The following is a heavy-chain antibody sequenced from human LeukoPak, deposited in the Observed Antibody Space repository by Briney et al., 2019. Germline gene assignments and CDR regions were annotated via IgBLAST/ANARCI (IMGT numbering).Heavy chain of an antibody. CDR2: IYYSGST. J-gene: IGHJ4*02. V-gene: IGHV4-59*01. D-gene: IGHD6-13*01. CDR3: ATGYSSSWYGNYFDY. CDR1: GGSISSYY. Sequence: ASETLSLTCTVSGGSISSYYWSWIRQPPGKGLEWIGYIYYSGSTNYNPSLKSRVTISVDTSKNQFSLRLSSVTAADTAVYYCATGYSSSWYGNYFDYWGQGTLVTVSS.